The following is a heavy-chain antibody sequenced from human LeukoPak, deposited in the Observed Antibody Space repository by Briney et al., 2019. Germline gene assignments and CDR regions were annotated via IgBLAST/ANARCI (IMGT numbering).Heavy chain of an antibody. Sequence: GGSLRLSCAGSGFSFSSNYMSWVRQAPGKGLEWVSVIYSDDSTYYADSVKGRFTISRDNSKNTLYLQMNSLRVEDTAVYYCAKDLGASTGYWGQGTLVTVSS. J-gene: IGHJ4*02. V-gene: IGHV3-53*01. D-gene: IGHD1-26*01. CDR3: AKDLGASTGY. CDR1: GFSFSSNY. CDR2: IYSDDST.